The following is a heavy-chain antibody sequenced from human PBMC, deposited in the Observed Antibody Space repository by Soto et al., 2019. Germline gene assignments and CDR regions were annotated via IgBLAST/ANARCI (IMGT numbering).Heavy chain of an antibody. D-gene: IGHD6-19*01. J-gene: IGHJ4*02. CDR1: GFTFSSYG. V-gene: IGHV3-30*18. Sequence: GGSLRLSCAASGFTFSSYGMHWVRQAPGKGLEWVAVISYDGSNKYYADSVKGRFTISRDNSKNTLYLQMNSLRAEDTAVYYCAKDAAASGWYYFDYWGQGTLVTVSS. CDR3: AKDAAASGWYYFDY. CDR2: ISYDGSNK.